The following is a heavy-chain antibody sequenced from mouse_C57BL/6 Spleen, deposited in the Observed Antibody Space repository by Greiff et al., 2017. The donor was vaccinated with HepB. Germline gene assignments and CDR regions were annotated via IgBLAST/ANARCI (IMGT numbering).Heavy chain of an antibody. D-gene: IGHD2-2*01. CDR2: IYPGDGDT. V-gene: IGHV1-80*01. Sequence: LEESGAELVKPGASVKISCKASGYAFSSYWMNWVKQRPGKGLEWIGQIYPGDGDTNYNGKFKGKATLTADKSSSTAYMQLSSLTSEDSAVYFCAREGWLRRKDAMDYWGQGTSVTVSS. CDR3: AREGWLRRKDAMDY. CDR1: GYAFSSYW. J-gene: IGHJ4*01.